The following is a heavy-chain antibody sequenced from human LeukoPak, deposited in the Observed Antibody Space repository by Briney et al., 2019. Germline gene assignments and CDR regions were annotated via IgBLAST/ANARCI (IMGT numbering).Heavy chain of an antibody. V-gene: IGHV3-48*02. J-gene: IGHJ4*02. Sequence: GGSLRLSCAASGFTFSTYSMSWVRQAPGKGLEWVSYISSGSSIIFYADSVKGRFTISRDNAKNSLYLQVSSLRDEGTAVYYCARAVGGAAAACFDYWGQGMLVTVSS. CDR3: ARAVGGAAAACFDY. CDR1: GFTFSTYS. D-gene: IGHD6-13*01. CDR2: ISSGSSII.